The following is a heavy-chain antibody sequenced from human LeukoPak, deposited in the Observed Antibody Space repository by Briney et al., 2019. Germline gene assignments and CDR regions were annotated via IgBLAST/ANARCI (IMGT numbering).Heavy chain of an antibody. J-gene: IGHJ6*02. CDR2: INPGGGST. D-gene: IGHD6-13*01. CDR3: ARDSAAGNYGMDV. V-gene: IGHV1-46*01. CDR1: GYTFTSYY. Sequence: ASVKVSCKASGYTFTSYYMHWVRQAPGQGLEGMGIINPGGGSTSYAQKFQGRVTMTRDTSTSTVYMELSSLRSEDTAVYYCARDSAAGNYGMDVWGQGTTVTVSS.